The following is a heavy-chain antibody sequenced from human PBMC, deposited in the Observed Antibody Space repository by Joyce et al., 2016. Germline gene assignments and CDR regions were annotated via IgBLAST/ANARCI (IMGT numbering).Heavy chain of an antibody. CDR3: TRIGDCSGGSCYEGWFDP. Sequence: EVQLVESGGGLVKPGRSLRLSCTSSGFIFGDYAMNWFRQAPGKGLEWVGFIRSKAYGGKTDDAASVKGRFTISRDDSKSIAYLQMNSLKTEDTAVYYCTRIGDCSGGSCYEGWFDPWGQGTLVTVSS. CDR2: IRSKAYGGKT. J-gene: IGHJ5*02. D-gene: IGHD2-15*01. V-gene: IGHV3-49*05. CDR1: GFIFGDYA.